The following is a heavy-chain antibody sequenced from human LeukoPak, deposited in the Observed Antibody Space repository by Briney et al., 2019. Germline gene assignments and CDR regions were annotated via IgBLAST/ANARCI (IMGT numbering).Heavy chain of an antibody. CDR3: AKDRLVRYSYYGMDV. J-gene: IGHJ6*02. D-gene: IGHD6-19*01. Sequence: GGSLRLSCAASGFTFSSYAMSWVRQAPGKGLEWVSAISGNGGSTYYADSVKGRFTISRDNSKNTLYPQMNSLRVEDTAVYYCAKDRLVRYSYYGMDVWGQGTTVTVSS. CDR2: ISGNGGST. V-gene: IGHV3-23*01. CDR1: GFTFSSYA.